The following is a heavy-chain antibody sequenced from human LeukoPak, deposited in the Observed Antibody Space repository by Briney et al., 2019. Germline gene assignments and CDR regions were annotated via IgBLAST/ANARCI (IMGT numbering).Heavy chain of an antibody. J-gene: IGHJ4*02. CDR3: ASEGIVATIDY. Sequence: GGSLRLSCAASGFTFSDYSMNWVRQAPGKGLEWVSYIGSRGDGISYADSVKGRFTISRDNAKNSLYLQMNSLRAEDTAVYYCASEGIVATIDYWGQGTLVTVSS. CDR2: IGSRGDGI. CDR1: GFTFSDYS. V-gene: IGHV3-48*04. D-gene: IGHD5-12*01.